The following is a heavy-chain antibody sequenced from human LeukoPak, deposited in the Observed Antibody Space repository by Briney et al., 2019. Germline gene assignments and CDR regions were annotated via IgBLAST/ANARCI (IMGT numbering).Heavy chain of an antibody. V-gene: IGHV4-4*07. D-gene: IGHD3-22*01. CDR2: ISSSGST. Sequence: SETLSLTCTVSGGSISSYYWSWIRQPAGKGLEWIGRISSSGSTNYNPSLKSRVTISVDTSKNHFSLKLSSVTAADTAVYFCARGPYSYDSSGAFDIWGQGTMVTVSS. J-gene: IGHJ3*02. CDR3: ARGPYSYDSSGAFDI. CDR1: GGSISSYY.